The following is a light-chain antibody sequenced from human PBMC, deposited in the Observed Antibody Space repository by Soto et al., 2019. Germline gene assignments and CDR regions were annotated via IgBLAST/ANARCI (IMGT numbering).Light chain of an antibody. CDR3: QQYDSYSRT. Sequence: DIQMTQSPSTLSAFVGDRVTITCRASQSIRTSSAWYQQKPGKAPKLLVYLASNLQSGVPARFSGSGSATQFPLSISSLQPDDFATYYCQQYDSYSRTFGQGTKVEIK. J-gene: IGKJ1*01. CDR2: LAS. CDR1: QSIRTS. V-gene: IGKV1-5*03.